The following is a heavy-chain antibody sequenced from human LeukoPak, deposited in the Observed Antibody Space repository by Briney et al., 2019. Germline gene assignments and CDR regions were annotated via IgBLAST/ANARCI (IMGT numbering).Heavy chain of an antibody. J-gene: IGHJ3*02. CDR3: ARDIVGATDDAFDI. Sequence: ASAKVSCKASGYTFTSYGISWVRQAPGQGLEWMGWISAYNGNTNYAQKLQGRVTMTTDTSTSTAYMELRSRRSDDTAVYYCARDIVGATDDAFDIWGQGTVVTVSS. CDR2: ISAYNGNT. CDR1: GYTFTSYG. D-gene: IGHD1-26*01. V-gene: IGHV1-18*01.